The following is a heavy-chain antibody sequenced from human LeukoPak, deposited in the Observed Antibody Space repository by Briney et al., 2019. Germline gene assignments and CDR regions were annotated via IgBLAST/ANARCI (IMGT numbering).Heavy chain of an antibody. D-gene: IGHD6-13*01. CDR1: VASLAGYY. CDR3: ARDRDIAADGMEGGDAFHI. Sequence: SETLSLTCTASVASLAGYYWSWIRQPAGKGLEWIGRIYISDNARYNPSLKSRVTMSIDTSKKQFSLILRSVTAADTAVYYCARDRDIAADGMEGGDAFHIWGPGTLVTVSP. CDR2: IYISDNA. J-gene: IGHJ3*02. V-gene: IGHV4-4*07.